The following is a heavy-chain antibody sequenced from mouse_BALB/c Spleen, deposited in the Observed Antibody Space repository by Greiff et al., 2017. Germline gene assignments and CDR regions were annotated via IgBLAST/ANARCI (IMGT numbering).Heavy chain of an antibody. CDR2: ISYDGSN. V-gene: IGHV3-6*02. Sequence: DVQLQESGPGLVKPSQSLSLTCSVTGYSITSGYYWNWIRQFPGNKLEWMGYISYDGSNNYNPSLKNRISITRDTSKNQFFLKLNSVTTEDTATYYCARDVTFAWFAYWGQGTLVTVSA. CDR1: GYSITSGYY. D-gene: IGHD2-1*01. J-gene: IGHJ3*01. CDR3: ARDVTFAWFAY.